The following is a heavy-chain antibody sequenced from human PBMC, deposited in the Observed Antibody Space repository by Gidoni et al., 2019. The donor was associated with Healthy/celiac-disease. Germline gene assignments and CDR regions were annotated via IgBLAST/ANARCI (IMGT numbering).Heavy chain of an antibody. D-gene: IGHD2-15*01. CDR2: ISWNSGSI. J-gene: IGHJ4*02. V-gene: IGHV3-9*01. Sequence: EVQLVESGGGLVQPGRSLRLSCAASGFTFDAYAMPWVRQAPGKGLEWVSGISWNSGSIGYADSVKGRFTISRDNAKNSMYLQMNSLRAEDTALYYCAKDIQGCSGGSCYTLFDYWGQGTLVTVSS. CDR1: GFTFDAYA. CDR3: AKDIQGCSGGSCYTLFDY.